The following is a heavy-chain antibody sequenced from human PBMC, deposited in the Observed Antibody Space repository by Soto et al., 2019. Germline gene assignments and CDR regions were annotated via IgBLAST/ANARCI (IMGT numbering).Heavy chain of an antibody. CDR3: ARETYFTTFVVVTPNDYYYGMDV. CDR1: GGTFSSYA. CDR2: IIPIFGSA. Sequence: QVQLVQSGAEVKKPGSSVKVSCKASGGTFSSYAISWVRQAPGQGLEWMGGIIPIFGSANYAQKFQGRVTITADESTSTANMELSSLRSEDTAVYYCARETYFTTFVVVTPNDYYYGMDVWGQGTTATVSS. D-gene: IGHD3-3*01. J-gene: IGHJ6*02. V-gene: IGHV1-69*01.